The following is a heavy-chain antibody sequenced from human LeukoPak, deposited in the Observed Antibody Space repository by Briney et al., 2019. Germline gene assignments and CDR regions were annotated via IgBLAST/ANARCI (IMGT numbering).Heavy chain of an antibody. D-gene: IGHD3-22*01. CDR2: IKQDGSEK. J-gene: IGHJ4*02. CDR1: GGSLSTYY. V-gene: IGHV3-7*04. Sequence: PSETLSLTCAVYGGSLSTYYWSWVRQAPGKGLEWVANIKQDGSEKYYVDSVKGRFTISRDNAKNSLYLQMNSLRAEDTAVYYCARALTYYYDSSGYFDYWGQGTLVTVSS. CDR3: ARALTYYYDSSGYFDY.